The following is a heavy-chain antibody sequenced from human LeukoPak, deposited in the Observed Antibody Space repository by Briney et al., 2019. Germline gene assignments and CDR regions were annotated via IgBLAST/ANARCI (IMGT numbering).Heavy chain of an antibody. J-gene: IGHJ4*02. V-gene: IGHV3-23*01. CDR2: ITGSDAST. Sequence: GGSLRLSCAASGFTFSSYAVSWVRQAPGKGLEWVSGITGSDASTYYADPVKGRFTISRDNSKNTLYLQMNSLRAEDTAVYYCAKHRSAVLISHFDYWGQGTLVTVSS. CDR3: AKHRSAVLISHFDY. CDR1: GFTFSSYA. D-gene: IGHD2/OR15-2a*01.